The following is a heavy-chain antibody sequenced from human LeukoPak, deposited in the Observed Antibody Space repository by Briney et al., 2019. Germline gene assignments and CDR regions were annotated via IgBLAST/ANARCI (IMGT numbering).Heavy chain of an antibody. CDR3: VRDTTPFGYSYDS. Sequence: GGSLRLSCAASGFTFSHCWMHWFRQAPGKGLVWVSRVTHDGSGTSYADSVKGRFTISRDNAKNTLYLEMNSLRAEDTAVYYCVRDTTPFGYSYDSWGQGTLVTVSS. V-gene: IGHV3-74*01. J-gene: IGHJ4*02. CDR1: GFTFSHCW. D-gene: IGHD5-18*01. CDR2: VTHDGSGT.